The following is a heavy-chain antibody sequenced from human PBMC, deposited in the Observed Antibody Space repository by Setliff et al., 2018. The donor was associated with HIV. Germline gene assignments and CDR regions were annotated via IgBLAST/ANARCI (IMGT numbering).Heavy chain of an antibody. J-gene: IGHJ3*01. CDR2: IWYDASKK. CDR3: VRVYDAVVLAGRL. D-gene: IGHD2-2*01. V-gene: IGHV3-33*01. Sequence: LRLSCAASGFTFNSYGMHWVRQAPGKGLEWVALIWYDASKKEYAESVKGRFNISRDQYKNTLYLQMSTLRPEDTAVYYCVRVYDAVVLAGRLWGQGTMVTVSS. CDR1: GFTFNSYG.